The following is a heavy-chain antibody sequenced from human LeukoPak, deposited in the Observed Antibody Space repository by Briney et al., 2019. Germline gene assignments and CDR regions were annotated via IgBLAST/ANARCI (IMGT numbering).Heavy chain of an antibody. J-gene: IGHJ4*02. CDR3: AKGPYIVVVPAAVYSFDF. D-gene: IGHD2-2*01. CDR2: IRYDGSNK. V-gene: IGHV3-30*02. Sequence: GGSLRLSCAASGFTFSNFGMHWVRQAPGKGLEWVTFIRYDGSNKYYAESVKGRFTISRDDSKSTLYLQMNNLKTEDTAMYYCAKGPYIVVVPAAVYSFDFWGQGTLVTVSS. CDR1: GFTFSNFG.